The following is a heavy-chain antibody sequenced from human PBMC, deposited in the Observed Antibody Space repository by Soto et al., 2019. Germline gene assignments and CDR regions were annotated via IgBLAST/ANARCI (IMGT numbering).Heavy chain of an antibody. CDR3: ARELLCIAVACNWFDP. V-gene: IGHV6-1*01. Sequence: PSETLSLTCAISGDSVSSNSAAWNWIRQSPSRGLEWLGRTYYRSKWYNDYAVSVKSRITINPDTSKNQFSLQLNSVTPEDTAVYYCARELLCIAVACNWFDPWGQGTLVTVSS. D-gene: IGHD6-19*01. CDR2: TYYRSKWYN. J-gene: IGHJ5*02. CDR1: GDSVSSNSAA.